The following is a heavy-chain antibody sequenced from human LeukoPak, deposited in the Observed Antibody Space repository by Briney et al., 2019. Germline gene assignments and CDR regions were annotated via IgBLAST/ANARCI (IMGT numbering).Heavy chain of an antibody. D-gene: IGHD3-22*01. CDR2: IYSGGST. V-gene: IGHV3-53*01. CDR3: ARDSDSSGYSMS. J-gene: IGHJ5*02. Sequence: PGGSLRLSCAASGFTVSSNYMSWVRQAPGKVLEWVSVIYSGGSTYYADSVKGRFTISRDNSKNTLYLQMNSLRAEDTAVYYCARDSDSSGYSMSWGQGTLVTVSS. CDR1: GFTVSSNY.